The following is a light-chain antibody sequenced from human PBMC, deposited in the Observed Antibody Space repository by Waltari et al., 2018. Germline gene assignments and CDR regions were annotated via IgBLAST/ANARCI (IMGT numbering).Light chain of an antibody. Sequence: QSALPQPASVSGSPGQSITIPCTGTSGDVGGYNVVSWYQRHPGKVPKLIIYEGSKRPPGISDRFAGSKSGNTASLTISGLQTEDEAEYYCYSYAGSSTWVFGGGTQLTVV. J-gene: IGLJ3*02. V-gene: IGLV2-23*01. CDR2: EGS. CDR3: YSYAGSSTWV. CDR1: SGDVGGYNV.